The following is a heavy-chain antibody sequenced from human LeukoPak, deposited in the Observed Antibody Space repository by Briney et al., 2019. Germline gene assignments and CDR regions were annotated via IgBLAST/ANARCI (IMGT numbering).Heavy chain of an antibody. V-gene: IGHV3-21*04. J-gene: IGHJ4*02. D-gene: IGHD3-3*01. CDR3: AKDQDFTISGADY. CDR1: GFTFSSYS. Sequence: GGSLRLSCAASGFTFSSYSMNWVRQAPGKGLEWVSSISSSSSYIYYADSVKGRFTISRDNAKNALYLQMNSLRAEDTAVYYCAKDQDFTISGADYWGQGTLVTVSS. CDR2: ISSSSSYI.